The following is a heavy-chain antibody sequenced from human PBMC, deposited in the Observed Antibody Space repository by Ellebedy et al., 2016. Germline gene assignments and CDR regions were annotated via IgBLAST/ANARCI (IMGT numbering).Heavy chain of an antibody. V-gene: IGHV1-46*01. CDR1: GYTFTSYY. CDR2: INPSGGST. J-gene: IGHJ3*02. Sequence: ASVKVSCXASGYTFTSYYMHWVRQAPGQGLEWMGIINPSGGSTSYAQKFQGRVTMTRNTSISTAYMELSSLRSEDTAVYYCATLDLEIRIAAAAPYDDAFDIWGQGTMVTVSS. D-gene: IGHD6-13*01. CDR3: ATLDLEIRIAAAAPYDDAFDI.